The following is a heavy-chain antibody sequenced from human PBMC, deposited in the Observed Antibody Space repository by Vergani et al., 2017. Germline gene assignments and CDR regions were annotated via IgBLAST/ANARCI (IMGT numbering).Heavy chain of an antibody. CDR1: GFTFSSYG. Sequence: QVQLVESGGDVVQPGGSLRLSCAASGFTFSSYGIHWVRQAPGKGLEWVAFIRHDGSEKYYADSVRGRFTISRDSSKSTLYLEMNSLSVEDTAMYYCAKIFGWHSSGFDDYWGQGTLVTVSS. V-gene: IGHV3-30*02. D-gene: IGHD3-22*01. J-gene: IGHJ4*02. CDR3: AKIFGWHSSGFDDY. CDR2: IRHDGSEK.